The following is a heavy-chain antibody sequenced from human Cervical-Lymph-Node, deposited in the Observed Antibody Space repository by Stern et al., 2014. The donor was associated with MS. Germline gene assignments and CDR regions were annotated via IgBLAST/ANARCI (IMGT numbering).Heavy chain of an antibody. V-gene: IGHV3-7*01. CDR2: IKDDGSDM. CDR3: ARDRYFGAFDI. J-gene: IGHJ3*02. CDR1: GFTFSGSW. Sequence: EDQLVESGGGLVQPGGSLRLSCAASGFTFSGSWMTWVRPAPGKGLEGVASIKDDGSDMYYVDSVKGRFTISRDNAKTSLFLQMNGLRAEDTAVYYCARDRYFGAFDIWGQGTMVTVSS. D-gene: IGHD3-10*01.